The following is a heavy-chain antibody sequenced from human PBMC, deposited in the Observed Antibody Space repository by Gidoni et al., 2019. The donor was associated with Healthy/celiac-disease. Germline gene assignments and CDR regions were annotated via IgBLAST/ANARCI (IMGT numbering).Heavy chain of an antibody. CDR1: GFTVSSNY. D-gene: IGHD5-12*01. CDR2: IYSGGST. V-gene: IGHV3-53*04. Sequence: EVQLVESGGGLVQPGGSLRLSCAASGFTVSSNYMSWVRQAPGKGLGWVSVIYSGGSTYYADSVKGRFTISRHNSKNTLYLQMNSLRAEDTAVYYCARGIGRDGYNPYFDYWGQGTLVTVSS. J-gene: IGHJ4*02. CDR3: ARGIGRDGYNPYFDY.